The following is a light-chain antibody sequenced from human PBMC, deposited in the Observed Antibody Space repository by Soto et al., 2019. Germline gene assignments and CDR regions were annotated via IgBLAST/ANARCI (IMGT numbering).Light chain of an antibody. CDR3: QQYKSYPPT. CDR2: KAS. CDR1: QSISSW. J-gene: IGKJ1*01. Sequence: DIQMTQSPSTLSASVGDRVTVTCRASQSISSWLAWYQQKPGKAPTLLIYKASTLESGVPSRFSGSGSGTEFTLTISSPQPDDSAAYYCQQYKSYPPTFGQGTKVEIK. V-gene: IGKV1-5*03.